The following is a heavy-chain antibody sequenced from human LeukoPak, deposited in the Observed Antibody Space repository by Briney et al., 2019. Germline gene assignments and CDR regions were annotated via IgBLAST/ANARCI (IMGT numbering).Heavy chain of an antibody. CDR2: IYTSGST. CDR3: ARDHDGYSSFYFDY. V-gene: IGHV4-61*02. J-gene: IGHJ4*01. Sequence: SETLSLTCTVSGGSISSGSYYWSWIRQPAGKGLEWIGRIYTSGSTNYNSSLKSRVTISVDTSKNQFSLKLSSVTAADTAVYYCARDHDGYSSFYFDYWGHGTLITVSS. D-gene: IGHD6-19*01. CDR1: GGSISSGSYY.